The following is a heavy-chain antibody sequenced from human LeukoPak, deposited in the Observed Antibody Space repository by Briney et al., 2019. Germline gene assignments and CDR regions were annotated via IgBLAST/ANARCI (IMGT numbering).Heavy chain of an antibody. CDR2: TYYRSQQWHS. Sequence: SQTLSLTCAISGDSISSNGASWNWIRQSPSRGLEWLGRTYYRSQQWHSDYAPSVKGRITLNPDTSKNQFSLQLNSVTPEDTALYYCGRETDFGVVTNWGQGTLVTVSS. CDR1: GDSISSNGAS. CDR3: GRETDFGVVTN. J-gene: IGHJ4*02. V-gene: IGHV6-1*01. D-gene: IGHD3-3*01.